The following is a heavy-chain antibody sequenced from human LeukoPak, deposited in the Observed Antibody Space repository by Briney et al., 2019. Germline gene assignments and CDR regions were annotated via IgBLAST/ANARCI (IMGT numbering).Heavy chain of an antibody. CDR2: IYYSGNT. V-gene: IGHV4-39*01. CDR3: MRHEEEDGYNAKPFDL. Sequence: SETLSLTCTVSGGSIINSNYYWGWVRQPPGKGLEWIGTIYYSGNTYYTPSLKSRVTISVDTSKNQFSLRLRSVTAADTAVYFCMRHEEEDGYNAKPFDLWGQGTQVTVSS. D-gene: IGHD5-24*01. CDR1: GGSIINSNYY. J-gene: IGHJ4*02.